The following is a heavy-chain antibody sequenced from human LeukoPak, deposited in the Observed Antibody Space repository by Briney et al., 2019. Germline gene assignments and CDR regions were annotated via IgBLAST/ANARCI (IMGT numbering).Heavy chain of an antibody. J-gene: IGHJ4*02. Sequence: ASVKVSCKASGYTFTVCYMHWVRQAPGQGLEWMGWINPNSGGTNYAQKFQGRVTMTRDTSISTAYMELSRLRSDDTAVYYCARDRDGWYTFDYWGQGTLVTVSS. CDR3: ARDRDGWYTFDY. CDR1: GYTFTVCY. D-gene: IGHD6-19*01. CDR2: INPNSGGT. V-gene: IGHV1-2*02.